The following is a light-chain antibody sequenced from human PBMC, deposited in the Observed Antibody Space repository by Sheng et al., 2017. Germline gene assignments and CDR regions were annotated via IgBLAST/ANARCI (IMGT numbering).Light chain of an antibody. CDR1: SSDD. CDR2: DVT. Sequence: QSALTQPRSVSGSPGQSVTISCTGTSSDDVSWYQQHPGKAPKLMIYDVTKRPSGVPDRFSGSKSGNTASLTISGLQAEDEADYYCCSYAGSYKVFGTGTKVTV. J-gene: IGLJ1*01. V-gene: IGLV2-11*01. CDR3: CSYAGSYKV.